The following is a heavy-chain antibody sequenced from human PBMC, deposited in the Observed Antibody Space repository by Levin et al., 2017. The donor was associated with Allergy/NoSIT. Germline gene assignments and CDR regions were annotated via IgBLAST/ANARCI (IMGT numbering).Heavy chain of an antibody. V-gene: IGHV4-34*01. CDR3: ARGLGVAGYYYYGMDV. CDR1: GGSFSGYY. J-gene: IGHJ6*02. D-gene: IGHD6-19*01. CDR2: INHSGST. Sequence: SSETLSLTCAVYGGSFSGYYWSWIRQPPGKGLEWIGEINHSGSTNYNPSLKSRVTISVETSKNQFSLKLSSVTAADTAVYYCARGLGVAGYYYYGMDVWGQGTTVTVSS.